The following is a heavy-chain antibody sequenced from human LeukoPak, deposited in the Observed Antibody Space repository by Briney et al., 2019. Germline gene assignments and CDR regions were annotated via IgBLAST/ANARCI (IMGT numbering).Heavy chain of an antibody. CDR2: IRSKAYGVTT. Sequence: QPXXXXXLSCAASGFTFGDYAMSWVRPAPGKGLEWVGFIRSKAYGVTTEYAAAVKGRFTISRDESKSIAYLQMNSLKTEDTAVYYCTRDLNSGWNPLGAFDIWGQGTMVTVSS. CDR1: GFTFGDYA. J-gene: IGHJ3*02. CDR3: TRDLNSGWNPLGAFDI. V-gene: IGHV3-49*04. D-gene: IGHD6-19*01.